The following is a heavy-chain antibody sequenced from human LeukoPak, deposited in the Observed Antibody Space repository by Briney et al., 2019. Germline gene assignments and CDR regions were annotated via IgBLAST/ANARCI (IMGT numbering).Heavy chain of an antibody. CDR2: IYLRVSP. Sequence: SETLCLTCTVPGDSISSYYWSWFRQPAGKGLEWIGRIYLRVSPISSPSLKSRVTMSIDTSTNQFSLKLTSMTAADTAVYYCARDRHSGLVGPQAEFYFDSWGQGTLITASS. V-gene: IGHV4-4*07. CDR1: GDSISSYY. D-gene: IGHD3-22*01. J-gene: IGHJ4*02. CDR3: ARDRHSGLVGPQAEFYFDS.